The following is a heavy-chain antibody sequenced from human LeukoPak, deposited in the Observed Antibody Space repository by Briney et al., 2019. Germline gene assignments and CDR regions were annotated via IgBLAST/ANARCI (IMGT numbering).Heavy chain of an antibody. Sequence: SETLSLTCTVAGGSISSYYWSWIRQPPGKGLEWIAYVHNNGETKHNPSLKSRDTISVDTPNNQISLRLSSVTAANTAMYYCARQPAATAAFDIWGLGTMVTVSS. CDR3: ARQPAATAAFDI. J-gene: IGHJ3*02. V-gene: IGHV4-59*08. D-gene: IGHD5-18*01. CDR1: GGSISSYY. CDR2: VHNNGET.